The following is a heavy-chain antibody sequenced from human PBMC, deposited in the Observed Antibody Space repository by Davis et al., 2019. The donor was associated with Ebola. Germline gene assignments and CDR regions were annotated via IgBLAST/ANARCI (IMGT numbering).Heavy chain of an antibody. Sequence: SVKVSCKASGGTFSSYAISWVRQAPGQGLEWMGGIIPIFGTANYAQKFQGRVTITADESTSTAYMELSSLRSEDTAVDYCAYSCSGGSCNYFDYWGQGTLVTVSS. CDR3: AYSCSGGSCNYFDY. CDR2: IIPIFGTA. CDR1: GGTFSSYA. V-gene: IGHV1-69*13. D-gene: IGHD2-15*01. J-gene: IGHJ4*02.